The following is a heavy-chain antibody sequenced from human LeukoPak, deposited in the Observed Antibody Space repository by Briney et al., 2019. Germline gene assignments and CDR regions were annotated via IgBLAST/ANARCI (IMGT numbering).Heavy chain of an antibody. CDR1: GYTFTGYY. J-gene: IGHJ3*02. CDR2: INPNSGGT. CDR3: ARKYYYDSSGYYADAFDI. D-gene: IGHD3-22*01. Sequence: ASVTVSCKASGYTFTGYYMHWVRQAPGQGLEWMGWINPNSGGTNYAQKFQGRVTMTRDTSISTAYMELSRLRSDDTAVHYCARKYYYDSSGYYADAFDIWGQGTMVTVSS. V-gene: IGHV1-2*02.